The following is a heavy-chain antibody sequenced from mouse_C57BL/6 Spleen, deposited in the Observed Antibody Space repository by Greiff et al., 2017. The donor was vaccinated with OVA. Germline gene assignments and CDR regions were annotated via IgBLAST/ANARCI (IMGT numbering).Heavy chain of an antibody. Sequence: QVQLKESGAELVRPGTSVKMSCKASGYTFTNYWIGWAKQRPGHGLEWIGDIYPGGGYTNYNEKFKGKATLTADKSSSTAYMQFSSLTSEDSAIYYCARCDEYDGGARYVDVWGTGTTVTVSS. CDR2: IYPGGGYT. CDR1: GYTFTNYW. D-gene: IGHD2-4*01. V-gene: IGHV1-63*01. J-gene: IGHJ1*03. CDR3: ARCDEYDGGARYVDV.